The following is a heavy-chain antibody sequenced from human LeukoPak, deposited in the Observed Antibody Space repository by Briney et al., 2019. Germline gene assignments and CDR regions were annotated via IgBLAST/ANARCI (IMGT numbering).Heavy chain of an antibody. CDR3: ARQAVARPFDL. Sequence: PGGSLRLSCAASGFTFNTYSMSWVRQAPGEGLEWVSIISRTSESIFYSDSVKGRFTISRDNAQSSLYLQMNSLRAGDTAVYYCARQAVARPFDLWGQGTMVAVSS. J-gene: IGHJ3*01. CDR1: GFTFNTYS. CDR2: ISRTSESI. V-gene: IGHV3-21*06.